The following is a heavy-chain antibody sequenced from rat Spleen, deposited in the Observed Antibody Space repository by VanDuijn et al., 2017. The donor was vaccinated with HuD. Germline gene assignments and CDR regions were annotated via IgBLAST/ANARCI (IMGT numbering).Heavy chain of an antibody. Sequence: EVQLQESGPGLVKPSQSLSLTCSVTGYSITSSYRWNWIRKFPGNKLEWMGYIDNAGSTNYNPSLKSRISITRDTSKNQFFLQLDSVTTEDTATYFCARYTATISFDYWGQGVMVTVSS. V-gene: IGHV3-3*01. CDR3: ARYTATISFDY. CDR1: GYSITSSYR. J-gene: IGHJ2*01. CDR2: IDNAGST. D-gene: IGHD1-10*01.